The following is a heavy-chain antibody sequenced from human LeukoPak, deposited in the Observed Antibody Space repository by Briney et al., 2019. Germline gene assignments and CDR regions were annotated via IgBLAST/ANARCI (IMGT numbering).Heavy chain of an antibody. D-gene: IGHD4-17*01. CDR2: MNPNSGNT. CDR1: GYAFTSYG. Sequence: ASVKVSCKASGYAFTSYGISWVRQAPGQGLEWMGWMNPNSGNTGYAQKFQGRVTMTRNTSISTAYMELSSLRSEDTAVYYCARAPGTTVTNWFDPWGQGTLVTVSS. CDR3: ARAPGTTVTNWFDP. J-gene: IGHJ5*02. V-gene: IGHV1-8*02.